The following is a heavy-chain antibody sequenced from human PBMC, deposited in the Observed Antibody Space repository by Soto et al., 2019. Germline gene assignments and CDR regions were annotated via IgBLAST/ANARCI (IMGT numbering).Heavy chain of an antibody. J-gene: IGHJ4*02. CDR1: GFTVSSNY. Sequence: GGSLRLSCAASGFTVSSNYMSWVRQAPGKGLEWVSVIYSGGSTYYADSVKGRFTISRDNSKNTLYLQMNSLGAEDTAVYYCERDLGRSTGDDYWGQGTLVTVSS. CDR3: ERDLGRSTGDDY. V-gene: IGHV3-53*01. CDR2: IYSGGST. D-gene: IGHD1-1*01.